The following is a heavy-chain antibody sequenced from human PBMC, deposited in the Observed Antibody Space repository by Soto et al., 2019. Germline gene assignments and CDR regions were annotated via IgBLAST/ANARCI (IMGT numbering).Heavy chain of an antibody. CDR3: AKDALSRIAVAGAGGFDY. CDR1: GFTFSSYA. V-gene: IGHV3-23*01. J-gene: IGHJ4*02. CDR2: ISGGGGGT. Sequence: PGGSLRLSCAASGFTFSSYAMGWVRQAAGRGLEWVSAISGGGGGTYYADSVKGRFTISRDNSKNTLYLQMNSLRDEDTAVYYCAKDALSRIAVAGAGGFDYWGQGTLVTVSS. D-gene: IGHD6-19*01.